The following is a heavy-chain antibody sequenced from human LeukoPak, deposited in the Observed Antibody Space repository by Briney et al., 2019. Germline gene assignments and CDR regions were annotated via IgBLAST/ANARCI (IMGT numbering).Heavy chain of an antibody. Sequence: SETLSLTCTVSGGSISSSSYYWGWIRQPPGKGLEWIGSIYYSGSTYYNPSLKSRVTISVDTSENQFSLKLSSVTAADTAVYYCASHAGEGIAAAGTFDYWGQGTLVTVSS. V-gene: IGHV4-39*01. CDR2: IYYSGST. CDR1: GGSISSSSYY. CDR3: ASHAGEGIAAAGTFDY. J-gene: IGHJ4*02. D-gene: IGHD6-13*01.